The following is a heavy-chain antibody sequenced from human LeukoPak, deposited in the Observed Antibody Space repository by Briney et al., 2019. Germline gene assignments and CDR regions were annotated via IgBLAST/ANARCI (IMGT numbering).Heavy chain of an antibody. J-gene: IGHJ4*02. CDR3: ARGPWELDY. CDR1: GFAFSSYW. Sequence: GGSLRLSCAASGFAFSSYWMSWVRQAPGKGLEWVANIKQDGSEKYYVDSLKGRFTISRDNAKNSLYLQMNSLRAEDTAIYYCARGPWELDYWGQGTLVSVSS. CDR2: IKQDGSEK. V-gene: IGHV3-7*01. D-gene: IGHD1-26*01.